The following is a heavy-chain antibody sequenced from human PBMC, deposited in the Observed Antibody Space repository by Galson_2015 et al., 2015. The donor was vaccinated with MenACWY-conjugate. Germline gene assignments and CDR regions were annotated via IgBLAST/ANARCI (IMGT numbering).Heavy chain of an antibody. CDR3: AYRTHVTSVDF. D-gene: IGHD2-21*02. CDR2: VYWNGGK. Sequence: PALVTPTQTLTLTCTFSGLSLSSHAELVGWVRQPPGKAPEWLAFVYWNGGKRSSTSLRSRLTITKDTSRNQVVLTMTNMDPADTSIFYCAYRTHVTSVDFWGQGTLVTVSS. J-gene: IGHJ4*02. V-gene: IGHV2-5*01. CDR1: GLSLSSHAEL.